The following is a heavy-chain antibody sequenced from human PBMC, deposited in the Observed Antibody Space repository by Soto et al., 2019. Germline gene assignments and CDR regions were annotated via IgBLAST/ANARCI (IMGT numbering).Heavy chain of an antibody. V-gene: IGHV4-34*01. D-gene: IGHD5-12*01. CDR3: ARTDGYEIEY. Sequence: SETLSLTYAFYGGSFSGYYWSWIRLPPGKGLEWIGEITHSGSTNYNPSLKSRVTISVDTSKNQFSLKLSSVTAADTAVYYCARTDGYEIEYWGQGTLVTVS. CDR1: GGSFSGYY. CDR2: ITHSGST. J-gene: IGHJ4*02.